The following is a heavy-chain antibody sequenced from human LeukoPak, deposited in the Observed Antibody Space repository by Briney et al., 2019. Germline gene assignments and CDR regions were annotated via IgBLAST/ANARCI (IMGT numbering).Heavy chain of an antibody. CDR1: GYTFTSYG. D-gene: IGHD3-22*01. Sequence: ASVKVSCKASGYTFTSYGISWVRQAPGQGLEWMGWISAYNGNTNYAQKLQGRVTMTTDTSTGTAYMELRSLRSDDTAVYYCARSWGYYDSSGYYPDYWGQGTLVTVSS. CDR2: ISAYNGNT. CDR3: ARSWGYYDSSGYYPDY. J-gene: IGHJ4*02. V-gene: IGHV1-18*01.